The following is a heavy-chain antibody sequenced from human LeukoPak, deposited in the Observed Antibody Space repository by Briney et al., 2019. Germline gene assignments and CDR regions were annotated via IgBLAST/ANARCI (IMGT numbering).Heavy chain of an antibody. Sequence: ASVKVSCKASGYTFTGYYMHWVRQAPGKGLEWMGLVDPEDGETIYAEKFQGRLTITADTSTDTAYMELSSLRSEDTAIYYCARATDKGQQLGRGWFDPWGQGTLVTVSS. CDR3: ARATDKGQQLGRGWFDP. CDR2: VDPEDGET. D-gene: IGHD6-13*01. CDR1: GYTFTGYY. J-gene: IGHJ5*02. V-gene: IGHV1-69-2*01.